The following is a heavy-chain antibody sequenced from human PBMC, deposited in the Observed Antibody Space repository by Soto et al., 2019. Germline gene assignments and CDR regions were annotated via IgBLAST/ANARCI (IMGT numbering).Heavy chain of an antibody. CDR1: GFTFSSYS. V-gene: IGHV3-23*01. CDR3: ATDKQYSSGHEVFDY. CDR2: ISDSGDRT. Sequence: GGSLRLCCAASGFTFSSYSMNWVRQAPGKGLEWVSLISDSGDRTYYRDSVRGRFTISRDTSKNTLYLQMSSLRAEDTAIYYCATDKQYSSGHEVFDYWGQGT. D-gene: IGHD4-4*01. J-gene: IGHJ4*02.